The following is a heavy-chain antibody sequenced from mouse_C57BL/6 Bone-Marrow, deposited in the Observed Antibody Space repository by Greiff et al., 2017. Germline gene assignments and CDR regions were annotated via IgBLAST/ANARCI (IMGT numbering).Heavy chain of an antibody. CDR3: GRELWIRRRGYYFDY. Sequence: EVQRVESGGGLVKPGASLKLSCAASGFTFSDYGMHWVRQAPEQGLEWVAYISSGSSTIYYADTVKGRFTISRDNATTTLFLQMTSLRSEDTAMYYCGRELWIRRRGYYFDYWGQGTSLTVSS. J-gene: IGHJ2*02. CDR1: GFTFSDYG. V-gene: IGHV5-17*01. D-gene: IGHD2-2*01. CDR2: ISSGSSTI.